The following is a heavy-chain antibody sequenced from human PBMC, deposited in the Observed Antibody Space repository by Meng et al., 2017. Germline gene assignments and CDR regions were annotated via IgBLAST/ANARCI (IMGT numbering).Heavy chain of an antibody. J-gene: IGHJ4*02. CDR3: ARIGDWGSTRYFDY. D-gene: IGHD7-27*01. CDR2: IYHSGST. CDR1: GGSISSSNW. Sequence: QVRRQGPGPGLVKPSGTRSLTCAVSGGSISSSNWWSWVRQPPGKGLEWIGEIYHSGSTNYNPSLKSRVTISVDKSKNQFSLKLSSVTAADTAVYYCARIGDWGSTRYFDYWGQGTLVTVSS. V-gene: IGHV4-4*02.